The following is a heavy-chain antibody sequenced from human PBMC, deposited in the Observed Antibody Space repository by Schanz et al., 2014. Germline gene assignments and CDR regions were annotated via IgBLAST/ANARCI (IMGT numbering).Heavy chain of an antibody. CDR1: GFTFSSYG. J-gene: IGHJ4*02. D-gene: IGHD1-26*01. V-gene: IGHV3-33*01. CDR3: AGDWASGRYYSDY. Sequence: QVQLVESGGGVVQPGRSLRLSCAASGFTFSSYGMHWVRQAPGKGLEWVAVIWYDGNNKFYADSVKGRFIISRDNAKNSLSLQMDRLRDEDTAVYYCAGDWASGRYYSDYWGQGTLVTVSS. CDR2: IWYDGNNK.